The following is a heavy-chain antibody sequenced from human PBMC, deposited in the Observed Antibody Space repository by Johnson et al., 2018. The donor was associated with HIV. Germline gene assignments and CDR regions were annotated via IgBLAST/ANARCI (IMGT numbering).Heavy chain of an antibody. V-gene: IGHV3-30*09. D-gene: IGHD6-13*01. Sequence: QMLLVESGGGLVQPGGSLRLSCAASGFTFSSYAMHWVRQAPGKGLEWVAVISYDGSNKYYADSVKGRFAISRDNSKNTLYLQMNSLRAGDTAVYYCARGKGAAAAEAFDIWGQGTMVTVSS. CDR3: ARGKGAAAAEAFDI. CDR1: GFTFSSYA. J-gene: IGHJ3*02. CDR2: ISYDGSNK.